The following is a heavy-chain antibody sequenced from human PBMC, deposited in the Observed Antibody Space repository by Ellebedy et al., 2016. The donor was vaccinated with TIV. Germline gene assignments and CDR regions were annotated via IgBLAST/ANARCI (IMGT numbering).Heavy chain of an antibody. Sequence: PGGSLRLSCAASRFTFSSYGMHWVRQAPGKGLEWVAFERYDGSEKYYADSVQGRFTISRDNPKNTLYLQMNSLRAEDTAVYYCAKVGPVEWELPGIPDYWGQGTLVTVSS. CDR3: AKVGPVEWELPGIPDY. V-gene: IGHV3-30*02. CDR1: RFTFSSYG. D-gene: IGHD1-26*01. J-gene: IGHJ4*02. CDR2: ERYDGSEK.